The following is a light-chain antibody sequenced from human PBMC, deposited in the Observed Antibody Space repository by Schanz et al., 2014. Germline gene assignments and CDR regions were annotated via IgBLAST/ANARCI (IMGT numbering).Light chain of an antibody. V-gene: IGKV3-11*01. Sequence: EIVLTQSPATLSLSPGERATLSCRASQSVSSYLAWYQQKPGQAPRLLIYDASNRATGIPARFSGSGSGTDFTLTISSLEPEDFAVYYCQQYGSSPLITFGPGTKVEIK. CDR1: QSVSSY. J-gene: IGKJ3*01. CDR2: DAS. CDR3: QQYGSSPLIT.